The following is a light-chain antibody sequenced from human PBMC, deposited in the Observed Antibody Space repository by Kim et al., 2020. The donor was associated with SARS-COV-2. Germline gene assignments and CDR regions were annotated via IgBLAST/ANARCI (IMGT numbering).Light chain of an antibody. CDR3: QQYGSSPKT. CDR1: QSVDNNY. J-gene: IGKJ1*01. CDR2: DAS. Sequence: SPGERATLSCRASQSVDNNYLAWYQQKPGQAPRLLIYDASTRATGIPDRFSGSGSGTDFTLTISRLEPEDFAVYHCQQYGSSPKTFGQGTKVDIK. V-gene: IGKV3-20*01.